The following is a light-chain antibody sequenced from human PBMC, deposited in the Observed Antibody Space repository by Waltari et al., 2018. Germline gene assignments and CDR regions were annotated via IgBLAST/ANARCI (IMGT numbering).Light chain of an antibody. CDR2: GTS. J-gene: IGKJ1*01. CDR3: QRTGPVA. V-gene: IGKV3-15*01. CDR1: QSVSRN. Sequence: EIFVTQSPATMSVSPGEGATLSCSASQSVSRNLAWYQQKPGQAPRPLIYGTSTRATCIPVWVIGSGYGTEFTLTISSLQSEDFAVYYCQRTGPVAFGQGTKVEI.